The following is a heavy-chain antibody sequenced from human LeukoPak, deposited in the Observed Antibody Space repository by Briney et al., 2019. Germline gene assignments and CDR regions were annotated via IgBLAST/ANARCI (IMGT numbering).Heavy chain of an antibody. CDR2: IKQDGSEK. CDR1: GFTFSDYY. CDR3: ARERGAFDI. V-gene: IGHV3-7*01. Sequence: GGSLRLSCAASGFTFSDYYMSWIRQAPGKGLEWVANIKQDGSEKYYVDSVKGRFTISRDNAKNSLYLQMNSLRAEDTAVYYCARERGAFDIWGQGTMVTVSS. J-gene: IGHJ3*02.